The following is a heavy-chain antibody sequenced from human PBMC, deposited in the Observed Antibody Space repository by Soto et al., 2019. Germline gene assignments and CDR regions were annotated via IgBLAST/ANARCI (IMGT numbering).Heavy chain of an antibody. V-gene: IGHV1-46*01. CDR3: ARDTGYDHDAFDI. Sequence: QVQLVQSGAEVKKPGASVKLSCKASGYTFITSYYTHWVRQAPGQGLEWMGIINPTGTMTKYSERFPGRLTMTRDTSTSTDYMELSTLTSEDTAVYFCARDTGYDHDAFDIWGQVTMVTVSS. CDR2: INPTGTMT. D-gene: IGHD5-12*01. J-gene: IGHJ3*02. CDR1: GYTFITSYY.